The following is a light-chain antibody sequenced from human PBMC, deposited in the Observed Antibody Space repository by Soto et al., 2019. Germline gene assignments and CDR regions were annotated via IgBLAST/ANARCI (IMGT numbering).Light chain of an antibody. CDR1: SNDVGGYNL. Sequence: QSVLTQPASVSGSPGQSITISCTGTSNDVGGYNLVSWYQQHPGKVPKLIIYEGNKRPSGVSHRFSGSKSGNTASLTISALQPEDEADYSCSSFAGGATVVFGGGTQLTVL. J-gene: IGLJ7*01. CDR2: EGN. CDR3: SSFAGGATVV. V-gene: IGLV2-23*03.